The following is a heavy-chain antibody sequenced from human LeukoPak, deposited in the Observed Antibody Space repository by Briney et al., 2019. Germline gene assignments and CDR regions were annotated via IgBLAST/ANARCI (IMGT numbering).Heavy chain of an antibody. CDR2: INPNSGGT. CDR1: GYTFTGYY. D-gene: IGHD6-13*01. J-gene: IGHJ6*03. V-gene: IGHV1-2*02. CDR3: ARGSSSDTNHYYYYYMDV. Sequence: GASVKVSCKASGYTFTGYYMHWVRQAPGQGLEWMGWINPNSGGTNYAQKFQGRVTMTRDTSISTAYMELSRLRSDDTAVYYCARGSSSDTNHYYYYYMDVWGKGTTVTVSS.